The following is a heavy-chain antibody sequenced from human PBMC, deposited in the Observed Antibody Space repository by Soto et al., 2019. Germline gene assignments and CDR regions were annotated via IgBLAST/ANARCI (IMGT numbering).Heavy chain of an antibody. D-gene: IGHD1-26*01. J-gene: IGHJ4*02. V-gene: IGHV4-59*01. CDR2: IYYSGST. Sequence: KTSETLSLTCTVSGGSISSYYWSWIRQPPGKGLEWIGYIYYSGSTNYNPSLKSRVTISVDTSKNQFSLKLSSVTAADTAVYYCARAKWELLDYWGQGTLVTVSS. CDR3: ARAKWELLDY. CDR1: GGSISSYY.